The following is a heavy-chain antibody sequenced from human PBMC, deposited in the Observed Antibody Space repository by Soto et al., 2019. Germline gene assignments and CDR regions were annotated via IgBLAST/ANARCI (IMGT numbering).Heavy chain of an antibody. CDR2: INHSGST. V-gene: IGHV4-34*01. D-gene: IGHD3-16*02. Sequence: QVQLQQWGAGLLKPSETLSLPCAVYVGSFSGYSGSWIRQPPGKGLGWFGEINHSGSTNYNPSLKSRVTISVDTSKNQFSLKLSSVTAADTAVYYCARGKLSDYVWGSYRYHFDYWGQGTVVTVSS. CDR1: VGSFSGYS. J-gene: IGHJ4*02. CDR3: ARGKLSDYVWGSYRYHFDY.